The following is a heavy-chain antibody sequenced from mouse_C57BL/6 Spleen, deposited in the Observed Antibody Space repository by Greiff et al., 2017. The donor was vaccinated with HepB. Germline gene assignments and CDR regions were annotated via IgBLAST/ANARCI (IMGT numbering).Heavy chain of an antibody. CDR2: IRNKANGYTT. J-gene: IGHJ3*01. Sequence: EVMLVESGGGLVQPGGSLSLSCAASGFTFTDYYMSWVRQPPGKALEWLGFIRNKANGYTTEYSASVKGRFTISRDNSQSILYLQMNALRAEDSATYYCARSYYGNPAWFAYWGQGTLVTVSA. CDR3: ARSYYGNPAWFAY. V-gene: IGHV7-3*01. D-gene: IGHD2-10*01. CDR1: GFTFTDYY.